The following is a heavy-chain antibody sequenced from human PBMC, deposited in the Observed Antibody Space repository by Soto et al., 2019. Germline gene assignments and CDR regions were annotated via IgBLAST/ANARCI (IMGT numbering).Heavy chain of an antibody. V-gene: IGHV4-31*03. CDR1: GYSINSGICY. J-gene: IGHJ4*02. Sequence: PSDTLSLTCPFSGYSINSGICYWRWIRQYPGKGLEWIGYIYYTGSIYYNPSLRSRLSISLDTSKNQFSLELSSVTAADTAVYYCARDRERGGGYFDYWGQGALVTLSS. D-gene: IGHD1-26*01. CDR2: IYYTGSI. CDR3: ARDRERGGGYFDY.